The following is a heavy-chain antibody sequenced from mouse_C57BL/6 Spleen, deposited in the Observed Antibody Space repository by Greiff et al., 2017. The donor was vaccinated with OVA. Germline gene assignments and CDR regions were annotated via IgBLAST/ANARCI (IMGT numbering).Heavy chain of an antibody. Sequence: QVQLQQSGAELARPGASVKLSCKASGYTFTSYGISWVKQRTGQGLEWIGEIYPRSGNTYYNEKFKGKATLTADKSSSTAYMELRSLTSEDSAVYFCARIEYYYGSSYLGYYAMDYWGQGTSVTVSS. D-gene: IGHD1-1*01. CDR2: IYPRSGNT. CDR1: GYTFTSYG. J-gene: IGHJ4*01. V-gene: IGHV1-81*01. CDR3: ARIEYYYGSSYLGYYAMDY.